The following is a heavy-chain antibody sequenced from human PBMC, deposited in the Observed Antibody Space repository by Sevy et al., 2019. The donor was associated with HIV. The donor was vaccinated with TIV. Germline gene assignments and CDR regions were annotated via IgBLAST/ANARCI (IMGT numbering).Heavy chain of an antibody. CDR3: ARGGYYYDNAAYYAFDS. Sequence: GGSLRLSCTTSGFTFSAYAMHWVRQAPGKGLEWVAIIWSDGGYQYHGNSVKGRLPISGDNSKNTLYLQMSSLRVEDTAVYYCARGGYYYDNAAYYAFDSWGQGTLVTVSS. CDR1: GFTFSAYA. V-gene: IGHV3-33*01. J-gene: IGHJ4*02. D-gene: IGHD3-22*01. CDR2: IWSDGGYQ.